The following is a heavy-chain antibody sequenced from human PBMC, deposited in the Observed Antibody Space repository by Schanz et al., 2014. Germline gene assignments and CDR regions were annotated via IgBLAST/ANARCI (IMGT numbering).Heavy chain of an antibody. CDR2: ISTGRYL. Sequence: EVQLVESGGGLVQPGESLRVSCAASGFTFSSYSLAWVRQAPGKGLEWVSFISTGRYLYYADSVKGRFTISRDNPKNSLCLQMNSLRAEDTALYYCARVLGGDEGLDQWGQGTLVPVSS. CDR3: ARVLGGDEGLDQ. V-gene: IGHV3-21*01. D-gene: IGHD4-17*01. J-gene: IGHJ4*02. CDR1: GFTFSSYS.